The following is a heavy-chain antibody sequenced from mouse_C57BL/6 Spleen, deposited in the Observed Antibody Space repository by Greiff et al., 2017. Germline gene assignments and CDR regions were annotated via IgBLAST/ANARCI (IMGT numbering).Heavy chain of an antibody. V-gene: IGHV14-4*01. Sequence: EVQLKQSGAELVRPGASVKLSCTASGFNIKDDYMHWVKQRPEQGLEWIGWIDPENGDTEYASKFQGKATITADTSSNTAYLQLSSLTSEDTAVYYCTTDSSGFAYWGQGTLVTVSA. J-gene: IGHJ3*01. CDR3: TTDSSGFAY. CDR2: IDPENGDT. CDR1: GFNIKDDY. D-gene: IGHD3-2*02.